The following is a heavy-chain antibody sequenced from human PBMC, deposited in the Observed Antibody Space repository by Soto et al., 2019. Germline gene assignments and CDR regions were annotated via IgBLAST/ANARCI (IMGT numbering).Heavy chain of an antibody. CDR2: IIPIFGTA. J-gene: IGHJ4*02. V-gene: IGHV1-69*13. CDR3: ARPLLGFLEWLYLPI. Sequence: SVKVSCKASGGTFSSYAISWVRQAPGQGLEWMGGIIPIFGTANYAQKFQGRVTITADESTSTAYMELSSLRSEDTAVYYCARPLLGFLEWLYLPIWGQGTLVTVSS. CDR1: GGTFSSYA. D-gene: IGHD3-3*01.